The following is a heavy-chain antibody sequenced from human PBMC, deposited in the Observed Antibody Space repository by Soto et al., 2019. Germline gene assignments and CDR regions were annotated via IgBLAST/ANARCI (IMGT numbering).Heavy chain of an antibody. CDR2: IIPIFGTA. CDR1: GGTFSSYA. CDR3: ARGGAAAATNYYYYYYGMDV. D-gene: IGHD6-13*01. J-gene: IGHJ6*02. V-gene: IGHV1-69*13. Sequence: SVKVSCKSSGGTFSSYAISWVRQAPGQGLEWMGGIIPIFGTANYAQKFQGRVTITADESTSTAYMELSSLRSEGTAVYYCARGGAAAATNYYYYYYGMDVWGQGTTVTVSS.